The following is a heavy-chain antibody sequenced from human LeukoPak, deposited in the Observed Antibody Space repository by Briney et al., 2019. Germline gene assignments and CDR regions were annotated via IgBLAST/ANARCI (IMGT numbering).Heavy chain of an antibody. CDR2: IYYSGST. Sequence: SQTLSLTCTVSGGSISSGDYYWSWLRQPPGKGLEWIGYIYYSGSTYYNPSLKSRVTISVDTSKNQFSLKLSSVTAADTAVYYCARHDTRGGAYDIWGQGTMVTVSS. D-gene: IGHD3-10*01. CDR1: GGSISSGDYY. J-gene: IGHJ3*02. CDR3: ARHDTRGGAYDI. V-gene: IGHV4-30-4*01.